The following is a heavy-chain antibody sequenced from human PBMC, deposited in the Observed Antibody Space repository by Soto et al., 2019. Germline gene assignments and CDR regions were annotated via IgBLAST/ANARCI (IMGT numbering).Heavy chain of an antibody. V-gene: IGHV3-11*01. CDR3: ARHDYNDYRQEFDL. CDR2: ISSRGDSI. J-gene: IGHJ5*02. Sequence: QVQLVESGGGLVKPGGSLRVSCTASGFTFSDHYMSWIRQAPGKGLEWVSYISSRGDSIHYADSMRGRFTISRDNAKNSLHLQMNTLRAEDTAIYYCARHDYNDYRQEFDLWGQGTLVTVSS. D-gene: IGHD4-17*01. CDR1: GFTFSDHY.